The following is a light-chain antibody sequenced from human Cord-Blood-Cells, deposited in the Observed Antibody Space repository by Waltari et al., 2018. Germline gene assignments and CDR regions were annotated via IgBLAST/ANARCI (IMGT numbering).Light chain of an antibody. CDR2: AAS. V-gene: IGKV1-8*01. J-gene: IGKJ2*01. CDR3: QQYYSYPYT. CDR1: QGISSY. Sequence: AIRMTQPPSSFSPSTGDRVTITCRASQGISSYLAWYQQKPGKAPKLLIYAASTLQSGVPSRFSGSGSGTDFTLTISCLQSEDFATYYCQQYYSYPYTFGQGTKLEIK.